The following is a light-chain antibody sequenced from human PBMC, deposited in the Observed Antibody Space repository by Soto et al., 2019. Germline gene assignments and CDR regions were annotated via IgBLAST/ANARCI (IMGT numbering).Light chain of an antibody. CDR1: QNIRSY. V-gene: IGKV1-39*01. J-gene: IGKJ2*01. CDR3: QQRYKPART. Sequence: DIRMTQSPSSLPASVGDRVTITCRASQNIRSYLNWYQQKPGKAPKVMIYGASSLQSWVPSRFSGSGSGTEFTLTISSLHPEDFANYYCQQRYKPARTFGQGTKLEIK. CDR2: GAS.